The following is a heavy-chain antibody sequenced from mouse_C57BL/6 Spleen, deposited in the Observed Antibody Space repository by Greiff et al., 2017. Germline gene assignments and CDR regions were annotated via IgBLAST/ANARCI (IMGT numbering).Heavy chain of an antibody. CDR2: IYPGSGNT. J-gene: IGHJ1*03. CDR1: GYTFTDYY. CDR3: ARSYHYGNYCV. V-gene: IGHV1-76*01. Sequence: QVQLQQSGAELVRPGASVKLSCKASGYTFTDYYINWVKQRPGQGLEWIARIYPGSGNTYYNEKFKGKATLTAEKSSSTAYMQLSSLTSEDSAVYCCARSYHYGNYCVWGTGATVTVSS. D-gene: IGHD2-1*01.